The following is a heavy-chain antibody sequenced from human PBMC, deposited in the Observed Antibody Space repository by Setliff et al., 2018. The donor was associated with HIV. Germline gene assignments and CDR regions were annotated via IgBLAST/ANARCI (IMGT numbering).Heavy chain of an antibody. CDR3: ARDPYCPNTCYEDFTFDS. Sequence: SVKVSCKASGDTFSNYAISWVRQAPGQGLEWMGGIIPIFGTANYAQKFEGRVTITADKSTSTAYMEVNSLRFEDTAVYYCARDPYCPNTCYEDFTFDSWGQGTLVTVSS. J-gene: IGHJ4*02. D-gene: IGHD2-8*01. CDR2: IIPIFGTA. CDR1: GDTFSNYA. V-gene: IGHV1-69*06.